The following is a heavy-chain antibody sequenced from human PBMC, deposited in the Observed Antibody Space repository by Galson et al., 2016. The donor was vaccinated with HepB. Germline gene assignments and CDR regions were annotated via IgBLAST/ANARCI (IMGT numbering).Heavy chain of an antibody. CDR3: ARQLEEDS. Sequence: ETLSLTCIVSGVSISSGSDYWGWIRQPPGKGLEWVGSIYYSGRTYYNPSLESRVTISVDTSKNQFSLKLSSVTAADTAVYYCARQLEEDSRGQGTLVTVSS. CDR2: IYYSGRT. D-gene: IGHD1-1*01. V-gene: IGHV4-39*01. CDR1: GVSISSGSDY. J-gene: IGHJ4*02.